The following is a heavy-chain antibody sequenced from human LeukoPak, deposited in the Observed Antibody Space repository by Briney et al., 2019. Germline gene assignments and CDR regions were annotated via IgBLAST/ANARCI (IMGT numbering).Heavy chain of an antibody. D-gene: IGHD2-2*01. J-gene: IGHJ6*03. CDR3: ATIVPAASSYYYMDV. V-gene: IGHV1-24*01. Sequence: ASVKVSCKVSGYTLTELSMHWVRQAPGKGLEWMGGFDPEDGETIYAQKFQGRVTMTEDTSTDTAYMELSSLRSEDTAVYYCATIVPAASSYYYMDVWGKGITVTVSS. CDR2: FDPEDGET. CDR1: GYTLTELS.